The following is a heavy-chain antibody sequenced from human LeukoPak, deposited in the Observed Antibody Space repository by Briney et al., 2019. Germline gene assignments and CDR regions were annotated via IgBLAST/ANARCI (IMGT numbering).Heavy chain of an antibody. J-gene: IGHJ4*02. D-gene: IGHD6-19*01. V-gene: IGHV1-69*05. Sequence: SVKASCKASGGTFSSYAISWVRQAPGQGLEWMGRIIPIFGTANYAQKFQGRVTITTDESTSTAYMELSSLRSEDTAVYYCARDRSSGWYSDYWGQGTLVTVSS. CDR2: IIPIFGTA. CDR3: ARDRSSGWYSDY. CDR1: GGTFSSYA.